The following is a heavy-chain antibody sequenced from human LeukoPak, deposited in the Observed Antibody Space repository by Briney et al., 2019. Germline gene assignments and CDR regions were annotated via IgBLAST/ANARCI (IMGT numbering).Heavy chain of an antibody. CDR1: GFTFSSYW. J-gene: IGHJ4*02. D-gene: IGHD1-26*01. Sequence: GGSLRLSFAASGFTFSSYWVQWVRQAPGKGLVWISRINSDGSSLSYADSVKGRFTISRDNAKNTVYLQMNSLRAEDTAVYYCARSRYTGSHFDYWGQGTLVTVSS. CDR3: ARSRYTGSHFDY. V-gene: IGHV3-74*01. CDR2: INSDGSSL.